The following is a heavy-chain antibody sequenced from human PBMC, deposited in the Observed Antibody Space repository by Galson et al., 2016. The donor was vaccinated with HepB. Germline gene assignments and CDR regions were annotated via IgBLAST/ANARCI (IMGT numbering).Heavy chain of an antibody. V-gene: IGHV3-30*04. J-gene: IGHJ6*02. CDR2: ISYDGSDK. CDR3: ARGPGSYDRGREYYYGMDV. CDR1: GFSFRSYA. D-gene: IGHD3-10*01. Sequence: SLRLSCAASGFSFRSYAMHWVRQAPGKGLEWVAVISYDGSDKYYADSVKGRFTISRDNSKNTRYLQMNSLRAEDTSVYYCARGPGSYDRGREYYYGMDVWGQGTTVTVSS.